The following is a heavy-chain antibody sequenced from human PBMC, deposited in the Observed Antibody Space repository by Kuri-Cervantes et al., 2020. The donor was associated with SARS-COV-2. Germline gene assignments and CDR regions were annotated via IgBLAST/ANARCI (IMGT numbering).Heavy chain of an antibody. J-gene: IGHJ3*02. D-gene: IGHD3-10*01. CDR1: GYSISSGYY. V-gene: IGHV4-38-2*01. CDR3: ARGYYYGVGAFDI. Sequence: GSLRLSCAVSGYSISSGYYWGWIRQPPGRGLEWIGSIYHSGSTYYNPSLKSRVTISVDTSKNQFSLKLSSVTAADTAVYYCARGYYYGVGAFDIWGQGTMVTVSS. CDR2: IYHSGST.